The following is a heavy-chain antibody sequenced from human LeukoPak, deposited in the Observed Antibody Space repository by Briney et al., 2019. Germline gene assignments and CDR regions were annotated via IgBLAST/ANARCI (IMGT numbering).Heavy chain of an antibody. D-gene: IGHD5-18*01. CDR2: IKQDGSEK. J-gene: IGHJ6*03. Sequence: TGGSLRLSCAASGFTFSSYWMSWVRQAPGKGLEWVANIKQDGSEKYYVDSVKGRFTISRDNAKNSLYLQMNSLRAEDTAVYYCAREPEVVDTAMDYYYYYMDVWGKGTTVTVSS. V-gene: IGHV3-7*01. CDR1: GFTFSSYW. CDR3: AREPEVVDTAMDYYYYYMDV.